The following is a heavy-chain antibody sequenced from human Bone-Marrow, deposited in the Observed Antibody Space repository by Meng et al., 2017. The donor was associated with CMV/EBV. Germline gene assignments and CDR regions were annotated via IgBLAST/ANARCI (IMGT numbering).Heavy chain of an antibody. D-gene: IGHD4-11*01. CDR2: INHSGST. V-gene: IGHV4-34*01. CDR1: GGSFSGYY. Sequence: SETLSLTCAVYGGSFSGYYWSWIRQPPGKGLEWIGEINHSGSTNYNPSLKSRVTISVDTSKNQFSLKLSSVTAADTAVYYCARVGRVRFLQGWFDPWGQGTLVTVSS. CDR3: ARVGRVRFLQGWFDP. J-gene: IGHJ5*02.